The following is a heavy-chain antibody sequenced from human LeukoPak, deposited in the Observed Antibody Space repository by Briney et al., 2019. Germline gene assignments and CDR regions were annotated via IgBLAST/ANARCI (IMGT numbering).Heavy chain of an antibody. CDR3: ARRLGGVTTGLDY. Sequence: GGSLRLSCAASGFIFSTCAMNWVRQAPGKGLEWVSAISGSGGTTYYADSVKGRFTISRDNSKNTLYLQMNSLRAEDTAVYYCARRLGGVTTGLDYWGQGTLVTVSS. CDR2: ISGSGGTT. J-gene: IGHJ4*02. V-gene: IGHV3-23*01. CDR1: GFIFSTCA. D-gene: IGHD4-17*01.